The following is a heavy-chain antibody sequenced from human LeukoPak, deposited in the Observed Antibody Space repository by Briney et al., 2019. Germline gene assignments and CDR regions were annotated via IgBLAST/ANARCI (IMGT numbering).Heavy chain of an antibody. CDR1: GFTFSSYW. V-gene: IGHV3-7*01. CDR3: ARDRGFNMVYAPRAPLYYFDY. J-gene: IGHJ4*02. CDR2: IKQDGSEK. Sequence: GGSLRLSCAASGFTFSSYWMSWVRQAPGKGLEWVANIKQDGSEKYYVDSVKGRFTISRDNAKNSLYLQMNSLRAEDTAVYYCARDRGFNMVYAPRAPLYYFDYWGQGTLVTVSS. D-gene: IGHD2-8*01.